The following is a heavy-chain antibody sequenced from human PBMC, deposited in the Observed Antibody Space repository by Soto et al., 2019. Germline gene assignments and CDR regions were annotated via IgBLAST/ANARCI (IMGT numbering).Heavy chain of an antibody. D-gene: IGHD5-18*01. V-gene: IGHV1-69*13. Sequence: ASVKVSCKASGGTFSSYAISWVRQAPGQGLEWMGGIIPIFGTANYAQKFQGRVTITADESTSTAYMELSSLRSEDTAVYYCARTLHRAMVLFDYWGQGTLVTVS. CDR1: GGTFSSYA. CDR3: ARTLHRAMVLFDY. J-gene: IGHJ4*02. CDR2: IIPIFGTA.